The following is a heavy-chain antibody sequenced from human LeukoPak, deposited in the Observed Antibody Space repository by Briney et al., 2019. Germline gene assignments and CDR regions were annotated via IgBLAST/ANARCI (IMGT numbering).Heavy chain of an antibody. V-gene: IGHV4-61*01. D-gene: IGHD4/OR15-4a*01. CDR1: GDSVSSGNYY. CDR2: VYKSGGT. CDR3: ARISLTMRDAFDI. J-gene: IGHJ3*02. Sequence: SETLSLTCAVSGDSVSSGNYYWSWIRQPPGKGLEWIGYVYKSGGTNYNPSLKGRVTISVDTSKNQFSLKLSSVTTADTAVYYCARISLTMRDAFDIWGQGTTVTVST.